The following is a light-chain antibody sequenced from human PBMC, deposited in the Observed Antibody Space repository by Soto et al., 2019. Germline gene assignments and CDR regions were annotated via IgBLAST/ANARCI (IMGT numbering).Light chain of an antibody. CDR3: QQYGTSPIT. CDR2: CAS. V-gene: IGKV3-20*01. J-gene: IGKJ5*01. CDR1: QSLSGNY. Sequence: EIVLTQSPGTLSLSPGERVTLSCRASQSLSGNYLAWYQQKPGQAPRFLIYCASNRAAGIPDRFSDGGSGTDFALTINSLEPEDFAVYYCQQYGTSPITFGQGTRLEIK.